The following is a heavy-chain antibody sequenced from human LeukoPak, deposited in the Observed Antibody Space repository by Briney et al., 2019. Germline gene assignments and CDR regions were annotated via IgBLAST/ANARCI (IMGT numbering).Heavy chain of an antibody. CDR1: GYTFTSYY. V-gene: IGHV1-46*01. Sequence: GASVKVSCKASGYTFTSYYMHWVRQAPGQGLECMGIINPSGGGTSYSQRFQGRVTMTRDTSTSTVYMELSSLTSEDTAVYYCARSPGGGYLDYWGQGTLVTVSS. CDR2: INPSGGGT. CDR3: ARSPGGGYLDY. D-gene: IGHD2-15*01. J-gene: IGHJ4*02.